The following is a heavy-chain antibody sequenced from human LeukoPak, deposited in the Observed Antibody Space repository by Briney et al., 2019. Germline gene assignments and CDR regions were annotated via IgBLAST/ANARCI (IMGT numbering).Heavy chain of an antibody. CDR1: GYTFTTYY. Sequence: ASVKVSCEASGYTFTTYYMHWVRQAPGQGPEWMGKINPSGGLTWYSQKFEDRVTMTRDTSTSTVYMELSSQRSDDTAVYYCARGVSMGRGGITSRPPHYFEYWGQGTLVTVSS. CDR2: INPSGGLT. CDR3: ARGVSMGRGGITSRPPHYFEY. J-gene: IGHJ4*02. V-gene: IGHV1-46*01. D-gene: IGHD3-10*01.